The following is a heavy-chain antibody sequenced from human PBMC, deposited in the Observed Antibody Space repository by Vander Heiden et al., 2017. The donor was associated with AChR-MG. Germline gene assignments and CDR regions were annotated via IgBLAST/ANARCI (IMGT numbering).Heavy chain of an antibody. J-gene: IGHJ4*02. CDR2: IWYDGRKK. Sequence: QVQLVESGGGVVQPGRSLRLSCAASGFTFSSYGMHWVRQAPGKGLEWVAVIWYDGRKKDDADSVKGRFTISRDNSKNTLYLKMKSLRAEDTAVYYVAREMATIKDYWGQGTLVTVSS. V-gene: IGHV3-33*01. D-gene: IGHD5-12*01. CDR1: GFTFSSYG. CDR3: AREMATIKDY.